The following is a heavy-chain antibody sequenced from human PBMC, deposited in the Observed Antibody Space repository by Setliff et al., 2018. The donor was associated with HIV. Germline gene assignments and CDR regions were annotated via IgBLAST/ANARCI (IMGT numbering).Heavy chain of an antibody. CDR1: GYTFTSYA. D-gene: IGHD3-10*01. V-gene: IGHV7-4-1*01. CDR2: INTNTGNP. J-gene: IGHJ6*03. Sequence: ASVQVSCKASGYTFTSYAMNWVRQAPGQGLEWMGWINTNTGNPTYGQNSVHLQMNSLRDGYTALYYCAKNTPSNNNYPYSYYMDVWGKGTTVTVSS. CDR3: YMDV.